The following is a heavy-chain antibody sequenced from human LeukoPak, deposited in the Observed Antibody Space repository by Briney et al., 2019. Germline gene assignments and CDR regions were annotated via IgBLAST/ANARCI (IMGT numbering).Heavy chain of an antibody. V-gene: IGHV3-23*01. J-gene: IGHJ3*02. Sequence: GGSPRLSCAASGFTFSSYAMSWVRQAPGKGLEWVSAISGSGGSTYYADSVKGRFTVSRDNSKNTLYLQMNSLRAEDTAVYYCAKGYYYGSGADAFDIWGQGTMVTVSS. D-gene: IGHD3-10*01. CDR2: ISGSGGST. CDR3: AKGYYYGSGADAFDI. CDR1: GFTFSSYA.